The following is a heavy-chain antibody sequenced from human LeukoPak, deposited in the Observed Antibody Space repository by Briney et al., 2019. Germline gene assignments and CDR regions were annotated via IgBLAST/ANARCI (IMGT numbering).Heavy chain of an antibody. J-gene: IGHJ4*02. CDR2: INHSGST. V-gene: IGHV4-34*01. CDR3: ARVDHPYCSGGSCYWGVFDY. CDR1: GGSFSGYY. Sequence: PSETLSLTCAVYGGSFSGYYWSWIRQPPGKGLEWIGEINHSGSTNYNPSLKSRVTISVDTSKNQFSLKLSSVTAADTAVYYCARVDHPYCSGGSCYWGVFDYWGQGTLVTVSS. D-gene: IGHD2-15*01.